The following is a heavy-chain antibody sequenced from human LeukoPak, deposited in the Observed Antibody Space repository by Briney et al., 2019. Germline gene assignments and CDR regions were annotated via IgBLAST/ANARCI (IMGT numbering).Heavy chain of an antibody. CDR3: VSLYETY. Sequence: GGSLRLSCVASANYWMHWVRQAPGKGLVWVSHINSDGSWTSYADSAKGRFTISKDNAKNTVYLQMNSLRAEDTAVYYCVSLYETYWGRGTLVTVSS. J-gene: IGHJ4*02. V-gene: IGHV3-74*01. CDR1: ANYW. D-gene: IGHD2-8*01. CDR2: INSDGSWT.